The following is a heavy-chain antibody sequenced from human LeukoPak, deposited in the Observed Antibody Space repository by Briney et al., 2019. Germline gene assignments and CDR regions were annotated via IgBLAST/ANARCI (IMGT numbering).Heavy chain of an antibody. CDR1: GYTFTGYY. J-gene: IGHJ3*02. D-gene: IGHD3-22*01. CDR3: ARMDYYDSSGYSDAFDI. V-gene: IGHV1-2*02. Sequence: ASVKVSCKASGYTFTGYYMHWVRQAPGQGLEWMGWVNPNSGGTNYAQKFQGRVTMTRDTSISTAYMELSRLRSDDTAVYYCARMDYYDSSGYSDAFDIWGQGTIVTVSS. CDR2: VNPNSGGT.